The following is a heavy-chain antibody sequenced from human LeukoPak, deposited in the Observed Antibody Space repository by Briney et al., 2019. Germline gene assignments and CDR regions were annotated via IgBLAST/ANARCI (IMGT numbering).Heavy chain of an antibody. CDR3: ASYIALVETHAFDI. Sequence: SETLSLTCAVYGGSFSGYYWSWIRQPPGKGLEWIGGINHSGSTNYNPSLKSRVTISVDKSKNQFSLKLSSVTAADTAVYYCASYIALVETHAFDIWGQGTMVTVSS. CDR2: INHSGST. CDR1: GGSFSGYY. D-gene: IGHD2-15*01. V-gene: IGHV4-34*01. J-gene: IGHJ3*02.